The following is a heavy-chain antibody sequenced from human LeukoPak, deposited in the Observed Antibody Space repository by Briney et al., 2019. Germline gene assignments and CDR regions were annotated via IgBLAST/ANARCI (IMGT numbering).Heavy chain of an antibody. J-gene: IGHJ4*02. CDR1: GFTFSTYS. CDR3: ARDSIADVVVIPAAFDY. Sequence: GGSLRLSCAASGFTFSTYSMNWVRQAPGEGLEWVSYISSSSSSRYYADSVKGRFTISRDNAKKSLYLQMNSLRAEDTAVYYCARDSIADVVVIPAAFDYWGQGTLVTVSS. D-gene: IGHD2-2*01. CDR2: ISSSSSSR. V-gene: IGHV3-48*04.